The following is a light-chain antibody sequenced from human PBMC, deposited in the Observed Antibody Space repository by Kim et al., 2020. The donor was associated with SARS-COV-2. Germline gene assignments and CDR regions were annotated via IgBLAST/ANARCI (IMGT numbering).Light chain of an antibody. CDR2: DVS. J-gene: IGLJ1*01. Sequence: HLFPISCTGTSSDVGGYNYVSWYQQHPGTAPKLMIYDVSKRPSVVSNRFSGSKSGNTASLTISGLQAEDEADYYCSSYTSSSTYVFGTGTKVTVL. CDR1: SSDVGGYNY. V-gene: IGLV2-14*04. CDR3: SSYTSSSTYV.